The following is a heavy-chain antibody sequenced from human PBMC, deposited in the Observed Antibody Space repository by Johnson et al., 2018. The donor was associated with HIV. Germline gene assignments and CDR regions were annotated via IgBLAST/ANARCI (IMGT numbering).Heavy chain of an antibody. D-gene: IGHD1-26*01. V-gene: IGHV3-30-3*01. Sequence: QMLLVESGGGVVQPGRSLRLSCAASGFTFSSYAMHWVRQAPGKGLEWVAVISYDGSNKYYADSVKGRFTISRDNFKNTLYLQMNSLRAEDTAVYYCARSIVGAIVDAFDMWGQATMVTVSS. CDR3: ARSIVGAIVDAFDM. CDR1: GFTFSSYA. CDR2: ISYDGSNK. J-gene: IGHJ3*02.